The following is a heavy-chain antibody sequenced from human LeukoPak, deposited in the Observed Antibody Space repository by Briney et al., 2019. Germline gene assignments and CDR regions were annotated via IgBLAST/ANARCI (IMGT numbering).Heavy chain of an antibody. Sequence: GGSLRLSCAASGFTFSSYAMSWVRQAPGKGLEWVSAISGSGGSTYYADSVKGRFTISRDISKNTLYLQMNSLRAEDTAVYYCAKVMDSSGWLFDYWGQGTLVTVSS. CDR3: AKVMDSSGWLFDY. CDR1: GFTFSSYA. CDR2: ISGSGGST. J-gene: IGHJ4*02. D-gene: IGHD6-19*01. V-gene: IGHV3-23*01.